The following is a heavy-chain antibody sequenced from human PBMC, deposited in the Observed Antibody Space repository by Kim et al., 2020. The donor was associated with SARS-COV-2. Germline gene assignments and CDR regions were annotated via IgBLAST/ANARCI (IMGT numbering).Heavy chain of an antibody. CDR2: LNNDGGNP. Sequence: GGSLRLSCAASGFTFSSYWMHWVRQAPGKGLVWVSRLNNDGGNPTYADSVKGRFTISRDNAKNTLYLQMNSLRAEDTAVYYCARASDSSGTGIDYWGQGTLVTVSS. J-gene: IGHJ4*02. V-gene: IGHV3-74*03. CDR1: GFTFSSYW. CDR3: ARASDSSGTGIDY. D-gene: IGHD3-22*01.